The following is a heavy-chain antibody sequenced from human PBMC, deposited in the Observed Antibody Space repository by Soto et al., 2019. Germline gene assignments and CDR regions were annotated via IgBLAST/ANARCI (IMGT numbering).Heavy chain of an antibody. D-gene: IGHD4-17*01. V-gene: IGHV4-59*01. J-gene: IGHJ6*02. CDR1: GGSISPYY. Sequence: QVQLQESGPGLVKPSETLSLTCTVSGGSISPYYWSWIRQPPGKGLEWIGSIYYSGRTNYNPSLKSRVTISVDTSKNQFSLNLSSVTAADTAVYYCARDLRFQGHDYADYLGYGMDVWGQGTTVTVSS. CDR3: ARDLRFQGHDYADYLGYGMDV. CDR2: IYYSGRT.